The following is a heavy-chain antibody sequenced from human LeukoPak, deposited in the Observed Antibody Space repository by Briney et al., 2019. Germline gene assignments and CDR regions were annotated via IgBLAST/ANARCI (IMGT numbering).Heavy chain of an antibody. V-gene: IGHV3-23*01. CDR1: GFTFSSYG. J-gene: IGHJ4*02. D-gene: IGHD2-2*01. CDR3: YGGDIVVVPAAMRGVGFDY. CDR2: ISGSGGST. Sequence: GGSLRLSCAASGFTFSSYGMSWVRQAPGKGLEWVSAISGSGGSTYYADSVKGRFTISRDNSKNTLYLQMNSLRAEDTAVYYCYGGDIVVVPAAMRGVGFDYWGQGTLVTVSS.